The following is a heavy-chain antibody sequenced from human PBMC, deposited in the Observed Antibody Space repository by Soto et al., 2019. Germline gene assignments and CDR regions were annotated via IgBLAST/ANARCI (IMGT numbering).Heavy chain of an antibody. CDR1: GYTFTSYA. CDR3: ALGTWSGTTSRTPMIDD. D-gene: IGHD1-7*01. J-gene: IGHJ4*02. V-gene: IGHV1-3*01. CDR2: INAGNGNT. Sequence: ASVKVSCKASGYTFTSYAMHWVRQAPGQRLEWMGWINAGNGNTKYSQKFQGRVTITRDTSASTAYMERSSLRSEDTAVYCCALGTWSGTTSRTPMIDDCGQGTLVTVSS.